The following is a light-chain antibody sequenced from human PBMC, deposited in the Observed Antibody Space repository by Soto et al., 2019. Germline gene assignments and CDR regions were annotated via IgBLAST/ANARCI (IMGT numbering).Light chain of an antibody. CDR1: QSVSSY. V-gene: IGKV3-11*01. Sequence: EIVLTQSPATLSLSPGERATLSCRASQSVSSYLAWYQQKPGQAPRLLIYDASNRATGIPARFSGSGSGTDFTLTISSLEAEDFAVYYCQLRSNWPPGVTLGQGTKLEIK. J-gene: IGKJ2*01. CDR3: QLRSNWPPGVT. CDR2: DAS.